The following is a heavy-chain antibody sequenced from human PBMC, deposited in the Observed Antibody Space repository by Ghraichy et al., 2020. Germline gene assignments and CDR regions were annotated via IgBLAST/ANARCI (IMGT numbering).Heavy chain of an antibody. D-gene: IGHD3-10*01. CDR1: GGSFSGYY. Sequence: SETLSLTCAVYGGSFSGYYWSWIRQPPGKGLEWIGEINHSGSTNYNPSLKSRVTISVDTSKNQFSLKLSSVTAADTAVYYCVRLARPGSYYNFGILDFDYWGQGTLVTVSS. CDR3: VRLARPGSYYNFGILDFDY. J-gene: IGHJ4*02. V-gene: IGHV4-34*01. CDR2: INHSGST.